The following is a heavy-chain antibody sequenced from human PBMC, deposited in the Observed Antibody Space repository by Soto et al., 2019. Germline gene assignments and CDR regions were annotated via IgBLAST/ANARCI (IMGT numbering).Heavy chain of an antibody. V-gene: IGHV1-8*01. D-gene: IGHD3-3*01. CDR2: SNSNSGNS. J-gene: IGHJ4*02. CDR3: VLLGVFDH. CDR1: GYTFTSYN. Sequence: XSVKVSCKASGYTFTSYNSDWVRQAPGQGLEWVAGSNSNSGNSDHAQKFQGRLTVTRDTSISKAYMELSSLRSDDTAVYYCVLLGVFDHWRQGTLVTVSS.